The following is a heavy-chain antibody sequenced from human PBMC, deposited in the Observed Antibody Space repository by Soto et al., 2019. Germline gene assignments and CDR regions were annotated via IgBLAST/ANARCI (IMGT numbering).Heavy chain of an antibody. D-gene: IGHD3-22*01. Sequence: QVQLQESGPGLVKPSETLSLTCTVSGGSISSDYWSWIRQPPGKGLEWIGHMYYSGSTKYNPSLQSRVTISIDTSRNHFSLKLTSVTAADTALYYCARGYYDSSGYYPWGQGTLVTVSS. CDR1: GGSISSDY. J-gene: IGHJ5*02. CDR3: ARGYYDSSGYYP. V-gene: IGHV4-59*01. CDR2: MYYSGST.